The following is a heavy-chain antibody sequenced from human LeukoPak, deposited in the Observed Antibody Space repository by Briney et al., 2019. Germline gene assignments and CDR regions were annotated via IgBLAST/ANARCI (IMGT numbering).Heavy chain of an antibody. D-gene: IGHD3-10*01. CDR3: ATLTAYYGSGSLFDY. CDR2: IYYSGST. V-gene: IGHV4-59*01. CDR1: GGSFSGYY. J-gene: IGHJ4*02. Sequence: PSETLSLTCAVYGGSFSGYYWSWIRQPPGKGLEWSGYIYYSGSTNYNPSLKSRVTISVDTSKNQFSLKLSSVTAADTAVYYCATLTAYYGSGSLFDYWGQGTLVTVSS.